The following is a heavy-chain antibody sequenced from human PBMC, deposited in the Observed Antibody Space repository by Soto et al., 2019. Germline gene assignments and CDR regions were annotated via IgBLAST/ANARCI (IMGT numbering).Heavy chain of an antibody. CDR1: GASINSYY. D-gene: IGHD3-22*01. Sequence: LSLTCTVSGASINSYYWSWIRQPPGKGLEWIGYIYYIGTTNYSPSLKSRVTVSIDTSKNQFSLKLSSVTAADTAVYYCAGGDRHYYYNFWGQGTLVTVSS. CDR2: IYYIGTT. V-gene: IGHV4-59*01. CDR3: AGGDRHYYYNF. J-gene: IGHJ4*02.